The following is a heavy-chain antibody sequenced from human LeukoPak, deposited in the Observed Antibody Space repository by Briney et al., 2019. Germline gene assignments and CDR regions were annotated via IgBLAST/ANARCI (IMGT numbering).Heavy chain of an antibody. Sequence: GGSLRLSCAASGFTSSSYAMSWVRQAPGKGLEWVSAISGGGGSTYYADSVKGRFTISRDNSKNTLYLQMNSLRAEDTAVYYCAKWAGESYVFSGIDYWGQGTLVTVSS. CDR1: GFTSSSYA. CDR2: ISGGGGST. CDR3: AKWAGESYVFSGIDY. D-gene: IGHD1-26*01. V-gene: IGHV3-23*01. J-gene: IGHJ4*02.